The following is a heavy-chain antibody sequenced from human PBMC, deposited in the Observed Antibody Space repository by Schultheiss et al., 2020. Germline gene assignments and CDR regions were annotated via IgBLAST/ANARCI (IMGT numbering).Heavy chain of an antibody. CDR3: AKPRGSGWYSTYFDY. J-gene: IGHJ4*02. CDR1: GFTFSSYG. V-gene: IGHV3-NL1*01. CDR2: IRSSGEDT. D-gene: IGHD6-19*01. Sequence: GESLKISCAASGFTFSSYGMHWVRQAPGMGLEWVSAIRSSGEDTFYADSVKGRFTISRDNSKNTLYLQMNSLRAEDTALYYCAKPRGSGWYSTYFDYWGQGTLVTVSS.